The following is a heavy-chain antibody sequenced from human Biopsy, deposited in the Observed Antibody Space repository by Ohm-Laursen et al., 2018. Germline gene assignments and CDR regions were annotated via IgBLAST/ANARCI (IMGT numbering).Heavy chain of an antibody. CDR1: GASITSYY. V-gene: IGHV4-4*07. D-gene: IGHD5-24*01. Sequence: SETLSLTCTVSGASITSYYWSWIRQPAGKGLEWIGYIYFTGRTSYNPSLKSRVTMSVNTSKKQFSLRLSSVTAADTAVYYCASAGYNPDWNFDLWGRGTRVTVSS. J-gene: IGHJ2*01. CDR3: ASAGYNPDWNFDL. CDR2: IYFTGRT.